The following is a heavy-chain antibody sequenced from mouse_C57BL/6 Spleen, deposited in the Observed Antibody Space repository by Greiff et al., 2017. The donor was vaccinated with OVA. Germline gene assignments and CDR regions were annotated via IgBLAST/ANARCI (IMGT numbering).Heavy chain of an antibody. CDR2: ISSGSSTI. Sequence: DVMLVESGGGLVKPGGSLKLSCAASGFTFSDYGMHWVRQAPEKGLEWVAYISSGSSTIYYADTVKGRFTISRDNAKNTLFLQMTSLRSEDTAMYYCARDYYGSRGYWGQGTTLTVSS. V-gene: IGHV5-17*01. CDR1: GFTFSDYG. D-gene: IGHD1-1*01. CDR3: ARDYYGSRGY. J-gene: IGHJ2*01.